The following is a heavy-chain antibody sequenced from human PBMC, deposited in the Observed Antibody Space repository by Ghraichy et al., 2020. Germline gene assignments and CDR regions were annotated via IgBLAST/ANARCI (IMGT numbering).Heavy chain of an antibody. CDR2: IDPTGGST. D-gene: IGHD6-19*01. Sequence: ASVKVSCKASGYTFASYFIHWVRQAPGQGLEWLGLIDPTGGSTTYAQKFQDRVIMTRDTSTSTVFLDLSRRRSDDTAMYYCAREGGSGWPFDSWGQGTLVTVSS. CDR3: AREGGSGWPFDS. J-gene: IGHJ4*02. CDR1: GYTFASYF. V-gene: IGHV1-46*01.